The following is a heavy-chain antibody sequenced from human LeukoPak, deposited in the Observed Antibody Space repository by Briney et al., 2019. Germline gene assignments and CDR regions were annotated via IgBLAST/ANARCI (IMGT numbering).Heavy chain of an antibody. CDR3: AKDIAASGLPRIFDF. Sequence: PGGSLRLSCAASGFTFSNYVMSWVRQAPGKGLEWVSCVSGSGGRGATYYTDSVKGRFTISRDNAKNTMYLQMNSLSGEDTAIYYCAKDIAASGLPRIFDFWGQGTLVTVSS. CDR1: GFTFSNYV. D-gene: IGHD6-13*01. V-gene: IGHV3-23*01. CDR2: VSGSGGRGAT. J-gene: IGHJ4*02.